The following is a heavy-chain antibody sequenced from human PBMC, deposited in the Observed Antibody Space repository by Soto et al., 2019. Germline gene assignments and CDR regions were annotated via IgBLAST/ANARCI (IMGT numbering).Heavy chain of an antibody. CDR3: AREAAPSGTLGHFDL. J-gene: IGHJ2*01. V-gene: IGHV3-33*01. CDR1: GFTFRHYG. Sequence: QVQLVESGGGVVQPGRSLRLSCAASGFTFRHYGMHWVRQAPGKGLEWVAVIWYDGSYKYYGDSVKGRFTISRDQSKNTLFLQMDSLSAEDSAVYYCAREAAPSGTLGHFDLWGRGTLVTVSS. D-gene: IGHD6-13*01. CDR2: IWYDGSYK.